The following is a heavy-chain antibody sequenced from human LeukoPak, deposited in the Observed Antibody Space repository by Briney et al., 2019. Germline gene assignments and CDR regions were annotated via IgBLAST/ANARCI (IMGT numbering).Heavy chain of an antibody. D-gene: IGHD6-13*01. CDR1: GGSIDITNY. Sequence: SGTLSLTCGVSGGSIDITNYWSWVRQAPGKGLEWIGEISHGGTTNYNPSLKSRVTISVDTSKNQFSLKLSSVTAADTAVYYCVRHEPYSSSWGVNFWGQGTLVTASS. V-gene: IGHV4-4*02. CDR3: VRHEPYSSSWGVNF. CDR2: ISHGGTT. J-gene: IGHJ4*02.